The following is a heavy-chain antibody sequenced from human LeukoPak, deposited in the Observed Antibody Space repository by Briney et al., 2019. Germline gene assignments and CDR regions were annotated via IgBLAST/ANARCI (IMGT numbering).Heavy chain of an antibody. Sequence: GGSLRLSCAASGFTFSSYAMSWVRQAPGKGLEWVSAISGSGGSTYYADSVKGRFTISRDNSKNTLYLQMNSLRAEDTAVYHCASYCSGGSCLFDYWGQGTLVTVSS. D-gene: IGHD2-15*01. V-gene: IGHV3-23*01. CDR3: ASYCSGGSCLFDY. J-gene: IGHJ4*02. CDR1: GFTFSSYA. CDR2: ISGSGGST.